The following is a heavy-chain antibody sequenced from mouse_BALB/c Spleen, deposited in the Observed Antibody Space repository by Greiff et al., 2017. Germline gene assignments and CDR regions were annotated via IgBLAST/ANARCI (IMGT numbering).Heavy chain of an antibody. J-gene: IGHJ4*01. CDR2: IDPSDSET. Sequence: VQLHQSGPQLVRPGASVKISCKASGYSFTSYWMHWVKQRPGQGLEWIGMIDPSDSETRLNKKFKDKATLTVDKSSSTAYMQLSSPTSEDSAVYYCARRGNSYAMDYWGQGTSVTVSS. CDR3: ARRGNSYAMDY. CDR1: GYSFTSYW. D-gene: IGHD2-1*01. V-gene: IGHV1S127*01.